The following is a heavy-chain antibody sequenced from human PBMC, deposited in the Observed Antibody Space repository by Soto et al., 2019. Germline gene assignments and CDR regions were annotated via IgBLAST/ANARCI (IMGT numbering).Heavy chain of an antibody. D-gene: IGHD3-3*01. CDR2: ISSSSSYI. J-gene: IGHJ6*02. V-gene: IGHV3-21*01. CDR1: GFTFRSYG. CDR3: ARGGVVIRLIYYYYGMDV. Sequence: GGSQRLSCAASGFTFRSYGMNWVRQAPGKGLEWVSSISSSSSYIYYADSVKGRFTISRDNAKNSLYLQMNSLRAEDTAVYYCARGGVVIRLIYYYYGMDVWGQGTTVTVSS.